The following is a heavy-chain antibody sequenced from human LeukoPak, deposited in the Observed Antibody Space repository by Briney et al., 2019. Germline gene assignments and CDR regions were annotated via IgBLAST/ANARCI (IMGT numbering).Heavy chain of an antibody. CDR3: ARDYCSGGSCYGWLNY. D-gene: IGHD2-15*01. CDR1: GYTFTGYY. J-gene: IGHJ4*02. CDR2: INPNSGGT. V-gene: IGHV1-2*02. Sequence: ASVKVSCKASGYTFTGYYMHWVRQAPGQELEWMGWINPNSGGTNYAQKFQGRVTMTRDTSISTAYMELSRLRYDDTAVYYCARDYCSGGSCYGWLNYWGQGTLVTVSS.